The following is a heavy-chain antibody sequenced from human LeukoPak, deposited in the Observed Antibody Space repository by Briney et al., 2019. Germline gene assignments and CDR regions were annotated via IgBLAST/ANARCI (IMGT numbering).Heavy chain of an antibody. Sequence: PSETLSLTCAVYGGSFSGYYWSWIRQPPGKGLEWIGEINHSGSTNYNPSLKSRVTISVDTSKNQFSLKLSSVTAADTAVYYCARDHGSSRYYYYYMDVWGKGTTVTVSS. CDR1: GGSFSGYY. D-gene: IGHD3-10*01. J-gene: IGHJ6*03. CDR2: INHSGST. V-gene: IGHV4-34*01. CDR3: ARDHGSSRYYYYYMDV.